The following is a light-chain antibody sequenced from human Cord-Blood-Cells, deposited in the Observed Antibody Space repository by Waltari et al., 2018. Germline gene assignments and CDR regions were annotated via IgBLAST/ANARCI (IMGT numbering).Light chain of an antibody. Sequence: MVLTQSPATLSLSPGDRATLSCSASPSVSSYLAWYQQKPGQAPRLLIYDASNRATGIPARFSGGGSGTDFTLTTGSLEPEDFAVYSCQQRSTWPPITFGQGTRLEIK. CDR1: PSVSSY. J-gene: IGKJ5*01. CDR3: QQRSTWPPIT. V-gene: IGKV3-11*01. CDR2: DAS.